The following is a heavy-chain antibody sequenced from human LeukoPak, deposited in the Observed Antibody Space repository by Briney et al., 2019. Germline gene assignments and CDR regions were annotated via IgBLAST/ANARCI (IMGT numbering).Heavy chain of an antibody. CDR3: AREDGIVGATTNY. J-gene: IGHJ4*02. CDR1: GGSISNYY. CDR2: IYHSGST. Sequence: SETLSLTCTVSGGSISNYYWSWIRQPPGKGLEWIGSIYHSGSTYYNPSLKSRVTISVDTSKNQFSLKLSSVTAADTAVYYCAREDGIVGATTNYWGQGTLVTVSS. V-gene: IGHV4-38-2*02. D-gene: IGHD1-26*01.